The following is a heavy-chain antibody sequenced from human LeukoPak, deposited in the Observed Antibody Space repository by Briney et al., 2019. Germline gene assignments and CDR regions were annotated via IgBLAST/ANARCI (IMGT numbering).Heavy chain of an antibody. V-gene: IGHV3-21*01. CDR2: ISSSSSYI. Sequence: ETLSLTCTVSGGSISSSSYYWGWIRQPPGKGLEWVSSISSSSSYIYYADSVKGRFTISRDNAKNSLYLQMNSLRAEDTAVYYCARARYSSSWQFDYWGQGTLVTVSS. J-gene: IGHJ4*02. CDR1: GGSISSSS. CDR3: ARARYSSSWQFDY. D-gene: IGHD6-13*01.